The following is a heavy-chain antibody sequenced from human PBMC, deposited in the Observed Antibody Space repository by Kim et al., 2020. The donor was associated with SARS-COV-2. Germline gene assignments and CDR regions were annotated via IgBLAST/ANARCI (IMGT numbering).Heavy chain of an antibody. Sequence: GGSLRLSCAASGFTFSSYAMHWVRQAPGKGLEWVAVISYDGSNKYYADSVKGRFTISRDNSKNTLYLQMNSLRAEDTAVYYCAREMAPNWTLHQYYYGMDVWGQGTTVTVSS. J-gene: IGHJ6*02. CDR2: ISYDGSNK. CDR3: AREMAPNWTLHQYYYGMDV. V-gene: IGHV3-30*04. CDR1: GFTFSSYA. D-gene: IGHD1-20*01.